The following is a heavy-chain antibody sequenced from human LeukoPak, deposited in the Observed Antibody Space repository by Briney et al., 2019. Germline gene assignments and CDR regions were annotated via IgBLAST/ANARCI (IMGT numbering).Heavy chain of an antibody. Sequence: GGSLGLSCAASGFTFSSYGMHWVRQAPGKGLEWVAVISYDGSDKHYADSVKGRFTISRDNSKYTLYLQMNSLRAEDTAVYYCAKDRWLTGTWGQGTLVTVSP. CDR3: AKDRWLTGT. CDR1: GFTFSSYG. D-gene: IGHD6-19*01. V-gene: IGHV3-30*18. CDR2: ISYDGSDK. J-gene: IGHJ5*02.